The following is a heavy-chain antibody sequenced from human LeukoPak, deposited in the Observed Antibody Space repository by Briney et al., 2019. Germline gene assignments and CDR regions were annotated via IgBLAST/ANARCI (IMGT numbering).Heavy chain of an antibody. CDR1: GYSFTSYW. D-gene: IGHD2-15*01. J-gene: IGHJ4*02. V-gene: IGHV5-51*01. CDR2: IYPGDSDT. CDR3: ARRSRYCSGGSCYYFDY. Sequence: PGESLKISCKGSGYSFTSYWIGWVRQMPGEGLEWMGIIYPGDSDTRYSPSFQGQVTISADKSISTAYLQWSSLKASDTAMYYCARRSRYCSGGSCYYFDYWGQGTLVTVSS.